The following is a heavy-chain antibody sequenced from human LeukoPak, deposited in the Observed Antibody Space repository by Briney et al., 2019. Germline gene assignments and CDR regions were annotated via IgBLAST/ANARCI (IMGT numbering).Heavy chain of an antibody. J-gene: IGHJ4*02. CDR2: IYSGGST. CDR3: ARDKRGGEAPRFDY. Sequence: GGSLRLSCAASGFTVSSNYMSWVRQAPGKGLEWVSVIYSGGSTYYADSVKGRFTISRDNSKNTLYLQMNSLRAEDTAVYYCARDKRGGEAPRFDYWGQGTLVTVSS. CDR1: GFTVSSNY. V-gene: IGHV3-53*01. D-gene: IGHD3-10*01.